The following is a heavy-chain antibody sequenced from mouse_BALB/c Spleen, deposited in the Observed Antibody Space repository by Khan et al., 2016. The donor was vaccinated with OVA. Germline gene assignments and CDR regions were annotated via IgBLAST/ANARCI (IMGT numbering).Heavy chain of an antibody. D-gene: IGHD4-1*01. Sequence: EVQLQQSGTVLARPGASVKMSCKASGYTFTRSWMHWVKQRPGQGLEWIGAIYPGNSDTNYNEKFEGKATLTAVTSTSTAYMELSSLTNEDAAVYYCTRRNWDVAWFAYWGQGTLVTVSA. CDR1: GYTFTRSW. CDR2: IYPGNSDT. J-gene: IGHJ3*01. V-gene: IGHV1-5*01. CDR3: TRRNWDVAWFAY.